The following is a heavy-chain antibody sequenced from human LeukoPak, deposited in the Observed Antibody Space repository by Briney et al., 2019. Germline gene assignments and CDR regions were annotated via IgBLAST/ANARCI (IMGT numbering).Heavy chain of an antibody. Sequence: GGSMRLSCAASGFIFSDYYMSWIRKAPGKGLEWISYISTTSGFTKYADSVKGRFIISRDNAKNTLFLQMNSLGVDDTAVYYCARDISRSPRDYWGQGTLVTVSS. CDR2: ISTTSGFT. CDR3: ARDISRSPRDY. D-gene: IGHD3-9*01. CDR1: GFIFSDYY. V-gene: IGHV3-11*06. J-gene: IGHJ4*02.